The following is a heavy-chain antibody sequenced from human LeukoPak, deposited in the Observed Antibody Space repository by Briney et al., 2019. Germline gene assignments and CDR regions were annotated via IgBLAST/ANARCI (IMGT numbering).Heavy chain of an antibody. CDR2: IYYSGST. J-gene: IGHJ6*04. CDR1: GGSISSYY. D-gene: IGHD3-9*01. V-gene: IGHV4-59*01. CDR3: ARSEEDYDILTGYYLASGMDV. Sequence: SGTLPLTCTVSGGSISSYYWSWIRQPPGKGLEWIGYIYYSGSTNYNPSLKSRVTISVDTSKNQFSLKLSSVTAADTAVYYCARSEEDYDILTGYYLASGMDVWGKGTTVTVSS.